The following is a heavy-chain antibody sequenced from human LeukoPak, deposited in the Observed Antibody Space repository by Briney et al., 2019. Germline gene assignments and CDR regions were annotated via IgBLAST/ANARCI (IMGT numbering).Heavy chain of an antibody. V-gene: IGHV3-23*01. CDR1: GFTFSTFA. Sequence: GGSLRLSCAASGFTFSTFAMIWVRQPPGKGLEWVSSIFPSGGEIHYADSVRGRFTISRDNSKSILSLQMNSLRAEDTALYYCAKDFLGYYGSGSYYVQRFFDYWGQGTLVTVSS. CDR2: IFPSGGEI. CDR3: AKDFLGYYGSGSYYVQRFFDY. D-gene: IGHD3-10*01. J-gene: IGHJ4*02.